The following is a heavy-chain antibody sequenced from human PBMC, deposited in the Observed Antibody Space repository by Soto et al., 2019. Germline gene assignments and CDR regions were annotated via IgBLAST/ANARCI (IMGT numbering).Heavy chain of an antibody. Sequence: GGSLKLSCASSGFPYSNYAMNWVRQATEKGLEWVAYISASSSSIYYADSVKGRFTISRDNAKNSLYLQMNSLRDEDTAGYYCTRDFNWREVEWGQVVQVAVSS. CDR3: TRDFNWREVE. CDR2: ISASSSSI. J-gene: IGHJ4*02. D-gene: IGHD3-3*01. CDR1: GFPYSNYA. V-gene: IGHV3-48*02.